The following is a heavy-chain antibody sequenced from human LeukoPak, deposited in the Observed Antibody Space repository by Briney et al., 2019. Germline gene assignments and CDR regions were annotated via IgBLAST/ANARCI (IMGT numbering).Heavy chain of an antibody. J-gene: IGHJ3*02. CDR3: ARDQSYYDFWSGYSGGDAFDI. CDR2: TSAYNGNT. Sequence: ASVKVSCKASGYTFTSYGISWVRQAPGQGLEWMGWTSAYNGNTNYAQKLQGRVTMTTDTSTSTAYMELRSLRSDDTAVYCCARDQSYYDFWSGYSGGDAFDIWGQGTMVTVSS. V-gene: IGHV1-18*01. D-gene: IGHD3-3*01. CDR1: GYTFTSYG.